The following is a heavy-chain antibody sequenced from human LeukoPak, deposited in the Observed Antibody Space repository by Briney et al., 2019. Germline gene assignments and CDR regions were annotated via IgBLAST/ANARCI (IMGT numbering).Heavy chain of an antibody. D-gene: IGHD2-21*02. CDR3: ARGAYCGGDCYQRSLDY. J-gene: IGHJ4*02. V-gene: IGHV1-18*01. CDR1: VYTFTNDG. Sequence: GASVTVSFTASVYTFTNDGISWGRQAPGQGRERMGWISAYNGNTNYAQKLQDRVTMTTDTSTSTAYMEVRSLRSDDTAVYYCARGAYCGGDCYQRSLDYWGQGALVTVSS. CDR2: ISAYNGNT.